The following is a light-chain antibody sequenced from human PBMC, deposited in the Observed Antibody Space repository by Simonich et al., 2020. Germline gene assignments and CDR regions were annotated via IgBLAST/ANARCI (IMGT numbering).Light chain of an antibody. CDR3: AAWDYSLNGWV. J-gene: IGLJ3*02. CDR2: SNN. CDR1: SSNIGSNT. Sequence: QSVLTQPPSASGTPGQRVTISCSGSSSNIGSNTVNWYQQLPGTAPKLLIYSNNRRPSGVPDRVSGSKSGTSASLAISGLQSEDEADYYCAAWDYSLNGWVFGGGTKLTVL. V-gene: IGLV1-44*01.